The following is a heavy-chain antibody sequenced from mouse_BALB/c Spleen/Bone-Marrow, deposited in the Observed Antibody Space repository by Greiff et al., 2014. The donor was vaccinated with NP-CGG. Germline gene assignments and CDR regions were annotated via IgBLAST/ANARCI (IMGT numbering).Heavy chain of an antibody. CDR3: TSPGDYGYYGFAY. V-gene: IGHV1-5*01. Sequence: QLQQSGTVVARPGTSVRMSCKASGYTFTTYWMHWVKQRPGQGLEWIGAFNPSNSDSHYNQKFKAKAELTAVTSANTAYMELSSLTDEDSAVYYCTSPGDYGYYGFAYWGQGTLVTVSA. J-gene: IGHJ3*01. CDR2: FNPSNSDS. D-gene: IGHD1-2*01. CDR1: GYTFTTYW.